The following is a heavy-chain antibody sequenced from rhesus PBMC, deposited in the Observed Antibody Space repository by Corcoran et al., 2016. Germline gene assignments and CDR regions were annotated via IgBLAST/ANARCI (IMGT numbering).Heavy chain of an antibody. J-gene: IGHJ4*01. CDR2: IYSNSEST. CDR3: ARLQDYYGSGFDY. V-gene: IGHV4S18*01. Sequence: QVQLQESGPGLVKPSETLSLTCAVSGGSVSRSNWWRWIRQAPGNGLEWIGGIYSNSESTNYNPSLKSRVTISKDTSKNQFSLKLSSVTAADTAVYYCARLQDYYGSGFDYWGQGVLVTVSS. D-gene: IGHD3-28*01. CDR1: GGSVSRSNW.